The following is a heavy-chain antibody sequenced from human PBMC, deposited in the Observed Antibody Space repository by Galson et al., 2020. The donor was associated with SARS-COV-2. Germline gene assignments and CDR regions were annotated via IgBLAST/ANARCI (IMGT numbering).Heavy chain of an antibody. D-gene: IGHD3-22*01. J-gene: IGHJ6*02. V-gene: IGHV4-39*07. CDR2: IYYSGST. CDR1: GGSISSSSYY. CDR3: ARPLTYYYDSSGYQGRDGMDV. Sequence: SETLSLTCTVSGGSISSSSYYWGWIRQPPGKGLEWIGSIYYSGSTYYNPSLKSRVTISVDTSKNQFSLKLSSVTAADMAVYYCARPLTYYYDSSGYQGRDGMDVWGQGTTVTVSS.